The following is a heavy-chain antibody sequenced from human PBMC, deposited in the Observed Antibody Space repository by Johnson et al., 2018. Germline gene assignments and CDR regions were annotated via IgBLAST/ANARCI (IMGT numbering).Heavy chain of an antibody. Sequence: EVQLVESGGGLVQPGGSLRLSCAASGFTFDDYAMHWVRQAPGKGLEWVSGISWNSGRIDYEDSVKGRFTISRDNAKNSLYLQVNSLRTEDTALYYCTKGGCSGGRCYSAEYFQHWGQGTLVPVSS. D-gene: IGHD2-15*01. CDR1: GFTFDDYA. CDR2: ISWNSGRI. V-gene: IGHV3-9*01. J-gene: IGHJ1*01. CDR3: TKGGCSGGRCYSAEYFQH.